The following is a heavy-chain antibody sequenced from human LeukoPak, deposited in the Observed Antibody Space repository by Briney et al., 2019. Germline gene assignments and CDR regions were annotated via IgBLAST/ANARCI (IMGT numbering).Heavy chain of an antibody. D-gene: IGHD3-10*01. V-gene: IGHV5-51*01. Sequence: GGALHISCEGSGSNFTSYWIGWVRQLPGKGLEWMGVIYPGDSDTRYSTSFQSQLTISADKSISTAYLQWSSLKASDTAMYYCTSYGSGSFDYWGQGTLVTVSS. CDR3: TSYGSGSFDY. J-gene: IGHJ4*02. CDR1: GSNFTSYW. CDR2: IYPGDSDT.